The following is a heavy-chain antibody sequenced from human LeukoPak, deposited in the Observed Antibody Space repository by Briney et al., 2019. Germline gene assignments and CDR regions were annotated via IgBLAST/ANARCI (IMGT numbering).Heavy chain of an antibody. V-gene: IGHV1-18*01. D-gene: IGHD2-15*01. CDR2: ISAYNGNT. J-gene: IGHJ4*02. Sequence: ASVKVSCKASGYSFSSYGVSWVRQAPGQGLEWMGWISAYNGNTKHAQKLQGRVIMTTDTSTSTAYMELRSLRSDDTAMYYCARDCSGGSCYSSYWGQGTLVTVSS. CDR1: GYSFSSYG. CDR3: ARDCSGGSCYSSY.